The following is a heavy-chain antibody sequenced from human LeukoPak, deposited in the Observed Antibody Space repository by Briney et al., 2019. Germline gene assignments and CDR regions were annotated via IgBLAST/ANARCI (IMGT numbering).Heavy chain of an antibody. D-gene: IGHD3-3*01. J-gene: IGHJ4*02. CDR3: ARGRFLEWLLYHPTFDY. V-gene: IGHV1-69*13. Sequence: SVKVSCKASGGTFSSYAISWVRQAPGQGLEWMGGFIPIFGTANYAQKFQGRVTITADESTSTAYMELSSLRSEDTAVHYCARGRFLEWLLYHPTFDYWGQGTLVTVSS. CDR1: GGTFSSYA. CDR2: FIPIFGTA.